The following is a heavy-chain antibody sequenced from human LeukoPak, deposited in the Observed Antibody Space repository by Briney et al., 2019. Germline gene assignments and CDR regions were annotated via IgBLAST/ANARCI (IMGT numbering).Heavy chain of an antibody. CDR3: AKDLSLWFGASFDY. CDR1: GFTFSSYA. V-gene: IGHV3-23*01. CDR2: ISGSGGST. Sequence: GGSLRLSCAASGFTFSSYAMSWVRQAPGQGLEWFSAISGSGGSTYYADSVKGRFTISRDNSKNTLYLQMNSLRAEDTAVYYCAKDLSLWFGASFDYWGQGPLVTVSS. J-gene: IGHJ4*02. D-gene: IGHD3-10*01.